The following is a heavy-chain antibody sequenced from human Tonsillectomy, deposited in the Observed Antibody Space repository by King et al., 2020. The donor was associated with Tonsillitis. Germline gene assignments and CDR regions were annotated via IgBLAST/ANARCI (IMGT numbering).Heavy chain of an antibody. CDR1: GFTFNSYA. V-gene: IGHV3-23*04. D-gene: IGHD6-13*01. CDR2: ISGSGGST. Sequence: EVQLVESGGGLVQPGGSLRLSCAASGFTFNSYAMSWVRQAPGKGLEWVSAISGSGGSTDYADSVKGRFTISRDNSKNTLYLQMNSLRAEDTAVYYCAKSPYVSSSRWYEYVMDVWGQGTTVTVSS. CDR3: AKSPYVSSSRWYEYVMDV. J-gene: IGHJ6*02.